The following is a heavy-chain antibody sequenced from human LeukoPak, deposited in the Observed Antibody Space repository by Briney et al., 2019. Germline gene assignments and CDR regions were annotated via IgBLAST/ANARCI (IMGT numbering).Heavy chain of an antibody. CDR1: GFTFSSYG. J-gene: IGHJ4*02. D-gene: IGHD3-9*01. CDR3: AKDRNNGLRYFDWLADY. Sequence: PGRSLRLSCAASGFTFSSYGMSWVRQAPGKGLEWVSAISGSGGSTYYADSVKGRFTISRDNSKNTLYLQMNSLRAEDTAVYYCAKDRNNGLRYFDWLADYWGQGTLVTVSS. CDR2: ISGSGGST. V-gene: IGHV3-23*01.